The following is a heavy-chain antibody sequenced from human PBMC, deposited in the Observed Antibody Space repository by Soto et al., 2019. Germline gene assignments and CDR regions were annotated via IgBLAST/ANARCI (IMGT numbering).Heavy chain of an antibody. D-gene: IGHD2-15*01. Sequence: QVQLVQSGTEVKKPGSSVAVSCQASAGTFNNHSLSWVRQAPGQGLEWMGRSIPILGRADYSQKFQGRLTLTVDKSTSTADMELSGLTSEDTAVYYCVIDLGYFDFWGQGTRVTVSS. CDR3: VIDLGYFDF. CDR1: AGTFNNHS. V-gene: IGHV1-69*02. J-gene: IGHJ4*02. CDR2: SIPILGRA.